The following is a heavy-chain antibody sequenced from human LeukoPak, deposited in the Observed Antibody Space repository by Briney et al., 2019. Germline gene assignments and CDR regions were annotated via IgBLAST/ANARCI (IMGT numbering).Heavy chain of an antibody. CDR1: GFTFSTYR. CDR2: IKQDGSEK. Sequence: PGGSLRLSCAASGFTFSTYRMSWVRQAPGKGLEWVANIKQDGSEKHYVDSVKGRFTISRDNAKNSLYLQMSSLRAEDTAVYYCAREGYDLRYYYYMDVWGKGTTVTISS. CDR3: AREGYDLRYYYYMDV. D-gene: IGHD5-12*01. J-gene: IGHJ6*03. V-gene: IGHV3-7*01.